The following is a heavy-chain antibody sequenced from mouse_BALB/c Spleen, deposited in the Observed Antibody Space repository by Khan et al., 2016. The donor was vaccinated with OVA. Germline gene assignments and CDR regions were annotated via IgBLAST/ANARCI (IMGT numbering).Heavy chain of an antibody. J-gene: IGHJ2*01. CDR1: GYIFTSYW. V-gene: IGHV1S132*01. Sequence: QVQLKQSGAELVRPGASVKLSCKTSGYIFTSYWIHWVKQRSGQGLEWIACIIPGTGNTYYSKKLKDKATLTADKSSSTAYMQLSSLKSEDSAVYFCARKEALYYFDYWGQGTTLTVSS. CDR3: ARKEALYYFDY. CDR2: IIPGTGNT. D-gene: IGHD3-2*02.